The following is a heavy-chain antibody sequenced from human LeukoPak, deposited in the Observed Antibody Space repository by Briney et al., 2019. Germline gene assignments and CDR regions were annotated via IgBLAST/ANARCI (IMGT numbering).Heavy chain of an antibody. J-gene: IGHJ3*02. CDR1: GGSISSGSYY. Sequence: PSETLSLTCTVSGGSISSGSYYWSWIRQPAGKGLEWIGRIYTSGSTNYNPSLKSRVNISVDTSKNQFSLKLSSVTAADTAVYYCARVVPAAYDAFDIWGQGTMVTVSS. CDR2: IYTSGST. CDR3: ARVVPAAYDAFDI. D-gene: IGHD2-2*01. V-gene: IGHV4-61*02.